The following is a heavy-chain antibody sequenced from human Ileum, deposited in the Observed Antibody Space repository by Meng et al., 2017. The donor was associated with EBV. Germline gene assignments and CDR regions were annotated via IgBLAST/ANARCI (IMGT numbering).Heavy chain of an antibody. CDR3: ARWAFIYSYGFDH. Sequence: QLPLQESGPGLVKPSGTLSLPCAVSGASITESNSWSWVRQPPGKGLEWIGEIYHSGGTNYNPSLKSRVTISVDKSKNQISLKLNSVTAADTAVYYCARWAFIYSYGFDHWGQGTLVTVSS. CDR1: GASITESNS. D-gene: IGHD5-18*01. J-gene: IGHJ4*02. CDR2: IYHSGGT. V-gene: IGHV4-4*02.